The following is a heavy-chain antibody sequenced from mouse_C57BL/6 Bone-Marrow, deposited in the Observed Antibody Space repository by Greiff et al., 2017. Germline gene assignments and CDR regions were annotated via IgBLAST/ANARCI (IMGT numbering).Heavy chain of an antibody. Sequence: EVQRVESGGGLVKPGGSLQLSCAASGFTFSDYGMHWVRQAPEKGLAWVAYISSGSSTIYYADTVKGRFTISRDNAKNTLFLQMTSLRSEDTAMYYCARNYGFAYWGQGTLVTVSA. CDR1: GFTFSDYG. V-gene: IGHV5-17*01. CDR2: ISSGSSTI. CDR3: ARNYGFAY. D-gene: IGHD1-1*01. J-gene: IGHJ3*01.